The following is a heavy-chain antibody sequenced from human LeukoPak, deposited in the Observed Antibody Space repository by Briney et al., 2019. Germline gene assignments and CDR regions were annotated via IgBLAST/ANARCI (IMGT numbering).Heavy chain of an antibody. J-gene: IGHJ3*02. CDR3: ANSMWSGELPQGYAFDI. V-gene: IGHV3-30-3*01. CDR1: GFTFSSYA. Sequence: PGGSLRLSCAASGFTFSSYAMHWVRQAPGKGLEWVAVISYDGSNKYYADSVKGRFTISRDNSKNTLYLQMNSLRAEDTAVYYCANSMWSGELPQGYAFDIWGQGTMVTVSS. D-gene: IGHD3-10*01. CDR2: ISYDGSNK.